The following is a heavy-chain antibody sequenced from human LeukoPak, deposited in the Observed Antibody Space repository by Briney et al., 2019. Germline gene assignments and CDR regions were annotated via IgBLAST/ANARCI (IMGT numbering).Heavy chain of an antibody. D-gene: IGHD2-21*01. CDR1: GFTFSTYA. J-gene: IGHJ4*02. CDR2: ISYDGRNE. Sequence: PGGSLRLSCAASGFTFSTYAMHWARQAPGKGPEWVAVISYDGRNEYYADSVKGRFTISRDNSKNTLYLQMDSLRAEDTAMYYCARSLGGGDWYFDYWGQGTLVTVSS. CDR3: ARSLGGGDWYFDY. V-gene: IGHV3-30*04.